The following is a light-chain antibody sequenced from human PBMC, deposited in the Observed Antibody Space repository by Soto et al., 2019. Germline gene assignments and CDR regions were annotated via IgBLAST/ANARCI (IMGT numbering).Light chain of an antibody. CDR3: QQYHDWPPLT. Sequence: EIVMTQSPATLSASPGEGATLSCRASQSVRSNLAWYQQKPGRAPRLLMYGASTRATGIPARFSGSGSGTEFTLTISSLQSEDFAVYYCQQYHDWPPLTFGGGTKVEIK. V-gene: IGKV3-15*01. CDR1: QSVRSN. CDR2: GAS. J-gene: IGKJ4*01.